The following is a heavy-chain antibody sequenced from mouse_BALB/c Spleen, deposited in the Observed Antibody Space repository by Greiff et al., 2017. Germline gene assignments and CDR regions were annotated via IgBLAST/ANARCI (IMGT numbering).Heavy chain of an antibody. V-gene: IGHV1-7*01. Sequence: VQLQQSGAELAKPGASVKMSCKASGYTFTSYWMHWVKQRPGQGLEWIGYINPSTGYTEYNQKFKDKATLTADKSSSTAYMQLSSLTSEDSAVYYCARMLDYGSSYDYFDYWGQGTTLTVSS. J-gene: IGHJ2*01. CDR2: INPSTGYT. D-gene: IGHD1-1*01. CDR1: GYTFTSYW. CDR3: ARMLDYGSSYDYFDY.